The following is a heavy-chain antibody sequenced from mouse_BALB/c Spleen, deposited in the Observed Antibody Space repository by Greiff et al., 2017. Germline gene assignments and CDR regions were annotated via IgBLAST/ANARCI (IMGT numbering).Heavy chain of an antibody. J-gene: IGHJ4*01. CDR3: ARDNWDYYYSMDY. D-gene: IGHD4-1*02. V-gene: IGHV2-9*02. CDR1: GFSLTSYG. CDR2: IWAGGST. Sequence: VKLQESGPGLVAPSQTLSITCTVSGFSLTSYGVHWVRQPPGKGLEWLGEIWAGGSTNYNSALMSRLSISKDNSKSQVFLKMNSLQTDDTAMYYCARDNWDYYYSMDYWGQGTSVTVSS.